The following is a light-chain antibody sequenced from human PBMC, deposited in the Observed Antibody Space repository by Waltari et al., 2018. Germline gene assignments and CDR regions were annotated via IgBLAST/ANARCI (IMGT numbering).Light chain of an antibody. J-gene: IGKJ1*01. CDR1: QTVTST. Sequence: EIVLTQSPATLSLSPGERATLSCRANQTVTSTLTWYQHQPGQPPRLLIYGTSTSANGVPDRFAGSGSGTDFTLTINSLEPEDVAVYFCQQNSDWPRTFGQGTKVEVK. CDR3: QQNSDWPRT. V-gene: IGKV3D-15*01. CDR2: GTS.